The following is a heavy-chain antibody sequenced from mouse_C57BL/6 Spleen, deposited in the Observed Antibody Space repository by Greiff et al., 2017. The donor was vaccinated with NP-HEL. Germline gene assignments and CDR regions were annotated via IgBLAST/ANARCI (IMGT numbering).Heavy chain of an antibody. Sequence: EVQGVESGGGLVKPGGSLKLSCAASGFTFSDYGMHWVRQAPEKGLEWVAYISSGSSTIYSADTVKGRFTLSRDNAKNTLFLQRTSLRSEDTAMYYCAIYYGNYPLAYWGQGTLVTVSA. CDR2: ISSGSSTI. V-gene: IGHV5-17*01. CDR3: AIYYGNYPLAY. D-gene: IGHD2-1*01. J-gene: IGHJ3*01. CDR1: GFTFSDYG.